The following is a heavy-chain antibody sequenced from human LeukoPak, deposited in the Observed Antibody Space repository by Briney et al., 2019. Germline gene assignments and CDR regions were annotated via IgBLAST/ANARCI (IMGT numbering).Heavy chain of an antibody. CDR3: AADSGGAFDY. J-gene: IGHJ4*02. CDR1: GGSISSGDYY. CDR2: IYYSGST. V-gene: IGHV4-30-4*01. Sequence: SETLSLTCTVSGGSISSGDYYWSWIRQPPGKGLEWIGYIYYSGSTYYNPPLKSRVTISVDKSKNQFSLKLSSVTAADTAVYYCAADSGGAFDYWGQGTLVTVSS. D-gene: IGHD3-16*01.